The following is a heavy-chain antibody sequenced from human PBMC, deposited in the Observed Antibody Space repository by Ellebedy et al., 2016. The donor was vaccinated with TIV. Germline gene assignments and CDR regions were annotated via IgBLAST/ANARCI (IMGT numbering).Heavy chain of an antibody. CDR3: ARPVSILAADWFDP. Sequence: SETLSLTCTVSGGSISSSSYYWGWIRQPPGTGLEWIGSIYYSGSTYYNPSLKSRVTISVDTSKNQFSLKSSSVIAADTAVYYCARPVSILAADWFDPWGQGTLVTVSS. CDR2: IYYSGST. J-gene: IGHJ5*01. V-gene: IGHV4-39*01. D-gene: IGHD6-13*01. CDR1: GGSISSSSYY.